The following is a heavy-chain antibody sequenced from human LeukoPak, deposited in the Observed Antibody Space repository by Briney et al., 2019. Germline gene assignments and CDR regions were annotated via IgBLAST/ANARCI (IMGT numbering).Heavy chain of an antibody. J-gene: IGHJ4*02. D-gene: IGHD6-19*01. V-gene: IGHV3-23*01. CDR1: GFTFSGYA. CDR2: INNSGDRR. CDR3: ARGWYNFDY. Sequence: GGSLRLSCAASGFTFSGYAMSWVRQAPGKGLEWVSGINNSGDRRFYADSVKGRFTISRDNSKNTLYLQMNSLRAEDAAVYYCARGWYNFDYWGQGTRVTVSS.